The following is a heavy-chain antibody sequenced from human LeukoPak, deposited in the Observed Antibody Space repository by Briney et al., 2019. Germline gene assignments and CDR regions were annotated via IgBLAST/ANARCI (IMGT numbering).Heavy chain of an antibody. CDR2: ISYDGSNK. Sequence: GGSLRLSCAASGFTFGVYAMHWVRQAPAKGLEWVAFISYDGSNKYYADSVKGRFTISRDNSKNTLYLQMNSLRAEDTAVYYCAKPNGYYGDYVLGNFDYWGQGTRSPSP. V-gene: IGHV3-30-3*02. J-gene: IGHJ4*02. CDR3: AKPNGYYGDYVLGNFDY. CDR1: GFTFGVYA. D-gene: IGHD4-17*01.